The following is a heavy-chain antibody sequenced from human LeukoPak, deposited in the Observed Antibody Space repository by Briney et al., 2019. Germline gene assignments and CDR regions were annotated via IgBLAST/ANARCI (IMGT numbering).Heavy chain of an antibody. V-gene: IGHV3-33*01. CDR3: ARDSFRGYSYGGFDY. CDR1: GFTFSNYG. J-gene: IGHJ4*02. Sequence: GGSLRLSCAASGFTFSNYGMHWVRQAPGKGLEWVAVIWYDGSNKFYADSVKGRFTISRDNSKSTLSLQMNSLRAEDTAVYYCARDSFRGYSYGGFDYWGQGTLVTVSS. D-gene: IGHD5-18*01. CDR2: IWYDGSNK.